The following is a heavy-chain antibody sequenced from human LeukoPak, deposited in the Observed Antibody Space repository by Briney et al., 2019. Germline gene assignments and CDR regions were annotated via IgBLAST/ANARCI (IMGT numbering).Heavy chain of an antibody. CDR2: IYYSGRT. V-gene: IGHV4-30-4*01. J-gene: IGHJ4*02. CDR1: GGSISSGDYY. Sequence: SGTLSLTCTVSGGSISSGDYYWSWIRQPPGKGLEWIGYIYYSGRTHYNPSLKSRVTISVDTSKNQFSLKLSSVTAAHTAVYYCARGMVRGKNPGPVWGQGKLVTVSS. CDR3: ARGMVRGKNPGPV. D-gene: IGHD3-10*01.